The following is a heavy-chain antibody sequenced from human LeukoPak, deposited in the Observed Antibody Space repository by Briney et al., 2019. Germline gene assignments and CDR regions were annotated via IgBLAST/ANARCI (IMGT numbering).Heavy chain of an antibody. CDR3: ARGGLARGSGSYSYYYYYMDV. D-gene: IGHD3-10*01. Sequence: SETLSLTCTVSGGSISSSSYYWGWIRQPPGKGLEWIGSIYYSGSTYYNPSLKSRVTISVDTSKNQFSLKLSSVTAADTAVYYCARGGLARGSGSYSYYYYYMDVWGKGTTVTVSS. CDR1: GGSISSSSYY. V-gene: IGHV4-39*07. J-gene: IGHJ6*03. CDR2: IYYSGST.